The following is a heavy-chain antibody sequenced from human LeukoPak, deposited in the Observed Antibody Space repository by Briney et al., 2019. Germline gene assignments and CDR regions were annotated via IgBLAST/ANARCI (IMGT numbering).Heavy chain of an antibody. Sequence: SETLSLTCTVSGGSISSSSYYWGWIRQPPGKGLEWIGSIYYSGSTYYNPSLKSRVTISVDTSKNQFSLKLSSVTAADTAVYYCARIQKTLIVVVTNAYAFDIWGQGTMVTVSS. J-gene: IGHJ3*02. CDR2: IYYSGST. D-gene: IGHD3-22*01. CDR1: GGSISSSSYY. V-gene: IGHV4-39*01. CDR3: ARIQKTLIVVVTNAYAFDI.